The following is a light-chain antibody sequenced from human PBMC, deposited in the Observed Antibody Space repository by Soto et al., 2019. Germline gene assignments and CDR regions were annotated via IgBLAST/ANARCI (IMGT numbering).Light chain of an antibody. CDR1: QGVTATN. CDR2: GAF. CDR3: QQYDTAPLT. Sequence: EVVLTQSPGTLSLSPGERATSPARPSQGVTATNLAWYQQKPGRAPRPPIFGAFFRATGIPDRFSGSASGTDFTLTISGLEPEDFAVYYCQQYDTAPLTFGGGTRVEI. J-gene: IGKJ4*01. V-gene: IGKV3-20*01.